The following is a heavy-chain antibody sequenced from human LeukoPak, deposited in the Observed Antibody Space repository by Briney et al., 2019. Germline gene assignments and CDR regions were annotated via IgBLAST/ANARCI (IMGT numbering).Heavy chain of an antibody. D-gene: IGHD2-15*01. CDR1: GDTFIPYT. Sequence: SVKVSCKASGDTFIPYTFSWVRQAPGQGLGWIGRIIPSLDVANYAQKFQGRVTLSVDRDTATTYMEVTSLRSEDTAIYYCARDHCTPGTCLGGHWGQGTLVTVSS. V-gene: IGHV1-69*04. CDR2: IIPSLDVA. CDR3: ARDHCTPGTCLGGH. J-gene: IGHJ4*02.